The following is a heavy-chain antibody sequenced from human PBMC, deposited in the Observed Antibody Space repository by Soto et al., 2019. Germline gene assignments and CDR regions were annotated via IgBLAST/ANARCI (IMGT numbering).Heavy chain of an antibody. D-gene: IGHD6-6*01. Sequence: ASVKVSCKPYGYTFITYGISWVRQAPGQGLEWMGWISAYNGNTNYAQKFQDRVTMTTGTSASTAYMELRSLRSDDTAVYYCARDLLAARPGWFDPWGQGTLVTVSS. J-gene: IGHJ5*02. CDR1: GYTFITYG. CDR2: ISAYNGNT. CDR3: ARDLLAARPGWFDP. V-gene: IGHV1-18*01.